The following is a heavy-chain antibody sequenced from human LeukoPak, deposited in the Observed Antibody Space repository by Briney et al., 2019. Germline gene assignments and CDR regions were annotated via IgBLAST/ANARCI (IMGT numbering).Heavy chain of an antibody. J-gene: IGHJ4*02. V-gene: IGHV3-48*03. CDR2: ISSRASAV. D-gene: IGHD3-10*01. CDR3: ASSLTMVRGDY. Sequence: WGSLRLSCAASGFTFSSYDMNWVRQAPGKGLEWVSYISSRASAVYYADSVKGRFTISRDNAKNSLYLQMDSLRAEDTAVYYCASSLTMVRGDYWGQGTLVTVSS. CDR1: GFTFSSYD.